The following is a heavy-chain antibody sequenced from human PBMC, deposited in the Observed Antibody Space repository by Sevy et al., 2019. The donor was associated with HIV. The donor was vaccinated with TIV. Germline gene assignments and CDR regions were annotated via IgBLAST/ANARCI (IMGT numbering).Heavy chain of an antibody. CDR3: ARASIAAAGTHYYGMDV. J-gene: IGHJ6*02. V-gene: IGHV6-1*01. D-gene: IGHD6-13*01. Sequence: SQTLSLTCAISGDSVSSNSAAWNWIRQSPSRGLEWLGRTYYRSKWYNDYAVSVKSRITINPDTSKNQFSLQLNSVTPEDTAVYYCARASIAAAGTHYYGMDVWGQGTTVTVSS. CDR2: TYYRSKWYN. CDR1: GDSVSSNSAA.